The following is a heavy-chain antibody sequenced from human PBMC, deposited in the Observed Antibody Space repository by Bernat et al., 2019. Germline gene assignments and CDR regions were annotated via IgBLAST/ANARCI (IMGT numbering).Heavy chain of an antibody. CDR1: GFTFSTYA. J-gene: IGHJ5*02. V-gene: IGHV3-33*01. D-gene: IGHD1-1*01. Sequence: QVQLVESGGGVVQPGRSLTLSCAASGFTFSTYAMHWVRQAPGKGLEWVAVIWYDGSNKVYADSVKGRFTIARDDSKNTVYLQMSSLRAEDTAVYYCARRNELNWFDPWGQGTLVTVSS. CDR2: IWYDGSNK. CDR3: ARRNELNWFDP.